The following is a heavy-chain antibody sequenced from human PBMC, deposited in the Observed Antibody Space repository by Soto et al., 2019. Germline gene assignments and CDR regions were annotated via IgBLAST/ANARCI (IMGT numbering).Heavy chain of an antibody. CDR2: IKSNTDGGTA. CDR3: ATDLKTGTERGKFDY. CDR1: GFTFNNAW. D-gene: IGHD1-1*01. V-gene: IGHV3-15*01. J-gene: IGHJ4*02. Sequence: ESGGGLVNPGGSLRLSCAASGFTFNNAWMSWVRQAPGKGLEWVGRIKSNTDGGTADYAAPVNGRFTVSRDESKNTVYLQMNSLKTEDTAVYYCATDLKTGTERGKFDYWGQGTLVTVSS.